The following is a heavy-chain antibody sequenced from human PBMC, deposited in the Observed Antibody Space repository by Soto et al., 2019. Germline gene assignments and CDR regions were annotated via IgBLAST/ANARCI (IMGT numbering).Heavy chain of an antibody. J-gene: IGHJ3*01. Sequence: GASVKVSCKASGYTFTYRYLHWVRQAPGQALEWMGWVTPFNGNTNYAQKFQDRVTITRDRSMSTAYMELSSLRSEDTAMYYCACRGIDCGGDCYPDAAFDFWGQGTTVTVSS. CDR1: GYTFTYRY. CDR2: VTPFNGNT. CDR3: ACRGIDCGGDCYPDAAFDF. D-gene: IGHD2-21*02. V-gene: IGHV1-45*02.